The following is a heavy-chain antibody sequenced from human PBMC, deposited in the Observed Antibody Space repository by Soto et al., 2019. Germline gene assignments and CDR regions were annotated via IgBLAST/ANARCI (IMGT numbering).Heavy chain of an antibody. CDR3: ARYRRIAFFDY. D-gene: IGHD6-6*01. Sequence: QVQLVESGGGVVQPGRSLRLSCAASGFTFSSYGMHWVRQAPGKGLEWVAVIWYDGSNKYYADSVKGRFTISRDNSKNTLYLQMNSLRAEDTAVYYCARYRRIAFFDYWGQGTLVTVSS. CDR1: GFTFSSYG. J-gene: IGHJ4*02. CDR2: IWYDGSNK. V-gene: IGHV3-33*01.